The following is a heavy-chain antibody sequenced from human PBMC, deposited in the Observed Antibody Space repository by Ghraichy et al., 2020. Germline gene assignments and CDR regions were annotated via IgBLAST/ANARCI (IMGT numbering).Heavy chain of an antibody. Sequence: ASVKVSCKASGYTFTSYGISWVRQAPGQGLEWMGWISAYNGNTNYAQKLQGRVTMTTDTSTSTAYMELRSLRSDDTAVYYCARDRSERGYYYYYYYGMDVWGQGTTVTVSS. CDR1: GYTFTSYG. CDR2: ISAYNGNT. J-gene: IGHJ6*02. D-gene: IGHD3-22*01. V-gene: IGHV1-18*04. CDR3: ARDRSERGYYYYYYYGMDV.